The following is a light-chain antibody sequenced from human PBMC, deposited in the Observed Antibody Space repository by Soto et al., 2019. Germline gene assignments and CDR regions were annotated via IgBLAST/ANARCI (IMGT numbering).Light chain of an antibody. J-gene: IGKJ1*01. V-gene: IGKV3-20*01. Sequence: IVLTQSPATRSVSPGERATLSCRASQSVSSSYLAWYQQKPGQAPRLLIYGASSRATGIPDRFSGSGSGTDFTLTISRLEPEDFAVYYCQQYGSSPRTFGQGTTGDIK. CDR1: QSVSSSY. CDR3: QQYGSSPRT. CDR2: GAS.